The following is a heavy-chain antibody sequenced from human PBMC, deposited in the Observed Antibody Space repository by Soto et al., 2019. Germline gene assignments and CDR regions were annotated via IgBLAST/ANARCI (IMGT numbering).Heavy chain of an antibody. V-gene: IGHV3-23*01. CDR2: ISGSGGST. Sequence: GGSLRLSCAASGFTFSSFAMSWVRQAPGKGLDWVSAISGSGGSTYSADSVKGRFTISRDNSKNTLYLQMNSLRAEDTAVYYCAKVASPRSLTVTTDYYYGMDVWGQGTTVTVSS. D-gene: IGHD1-7*01. CDR3: AKVASPRSLTVTTDYYYGMDV. CDR1: GFTFSSFA. J-gene: IGHJ6*02.